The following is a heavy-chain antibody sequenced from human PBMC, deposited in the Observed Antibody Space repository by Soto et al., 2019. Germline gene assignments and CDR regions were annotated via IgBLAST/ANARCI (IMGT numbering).Heavy chain of an antibody. CDR1: GDSISSYY. Sequence: SETLSLTCSVSGDSISSYYWSWIRQPPGKGLEWIGYIYYSGSTNYNPSFKSRVTISVDTPKNQFSLKLTSVTAADTAVYYCGGGGAAIGPWGQGTLVTVSS. V-gene: IGHV4-59*01. J-gene: IGHJ5*02. D-gene: IGHD5-12*01. CDR3: GGGGAAIGP. CDR2: IYYSGST.